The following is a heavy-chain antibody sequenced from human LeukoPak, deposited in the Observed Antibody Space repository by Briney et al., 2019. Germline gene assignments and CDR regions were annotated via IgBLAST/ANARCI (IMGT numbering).Heavy chain of an antibody. CDR3: ARYDSRGRSSPRFDP. D-gene: IGHD1-26*01. CDR2: LYGRQPT. V-gene: IGHV4-38-2*01. Sequence: SQTLSLTCAVSGYPPGRNYFWGGIRQPPGKRLGWVGRLYGRQPTTYNPSMMKRVTLPANTPRNHLSRQLTSAPATDPAFYYRARYDSRGRSSPRFDPWGQGILVTISS. J-gene: IGHJ5*02. CDR1: GYPPGRNYF.